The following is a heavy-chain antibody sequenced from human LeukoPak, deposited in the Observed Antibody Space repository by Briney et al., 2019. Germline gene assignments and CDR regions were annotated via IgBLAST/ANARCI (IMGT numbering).Heavy chain of an antibody. CDR1: GFTFSSYS. CDR3: ARDYGSGSHYDN. CDR2: IWYDGSNK. J-gene: IGHJ4*02. V-gene: IGHV3-33*01. Sequence: GGSLRLSCAASGFTFSSYSMHWVRQAPGKGLEWVAVIWYDGSNKYYADSVKGRFTISRDNSKNTLYLQVDSLRAEDTAVYYCARDYGSGSHYDNWGQGTLVTVSS. D-gene: IGHD3-10*01.